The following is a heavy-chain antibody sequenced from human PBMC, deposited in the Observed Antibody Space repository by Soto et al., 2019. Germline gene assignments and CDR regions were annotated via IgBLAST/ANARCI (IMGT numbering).Heavy chain of an antibody. D-gene: IGHD6-19*01. Sequence: GASVKVSCKASGYTFTSYAMHWVRQAPGQRLEWMGRINAGNGNTKYSQKFQGRVTITRDTSASTAYMELSSLRSEDTAVYYCARDGFMGYSSGSFDYWGQGTLVTVSS. CDR3: ARDGFMGYSSGSFDY. V-gene: IGHV1-3*01. J-gene: IGHJ4*02. CDR2: INAGNGNT. CDR1: GYTFTSYA.